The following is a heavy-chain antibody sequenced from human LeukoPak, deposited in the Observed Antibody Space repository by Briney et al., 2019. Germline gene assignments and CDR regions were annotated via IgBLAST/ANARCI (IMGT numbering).Heavy chain of an antibody. CDR2: ISYDGSNK. V-gene: IGHV3-30-3*02. D-gene: IGHD1-26*01. CDR1: GFTFSSYA. CDR3: VRGQWELQGYYYYGMDV. J-gene: IGHJ6*02. Sequence: PGGSLRLSCAASGFTFSSYAMHWVRQAPGKGLEWVAVISYDGSNKYYADSVKGRFTISRDNSKNTLYLQMNSLRAEDTAVYYCVRGQWELQGYYYYGMDVWGQGTTVTVSS.